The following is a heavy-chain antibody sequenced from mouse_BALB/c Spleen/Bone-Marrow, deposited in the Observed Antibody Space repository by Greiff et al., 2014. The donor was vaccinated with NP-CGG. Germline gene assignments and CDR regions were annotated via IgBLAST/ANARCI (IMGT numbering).Heavy chain of an antibody. V-gene: IGHV7-1*02. D-gene: IGHD1-1*01. CDR1: GFTFSDFY. CDR2: SRNKANDYTT. CDR3: ARDYYGSSHWYFDV. J-gene: IGHJ1*01. Sequence: EVKLVESXGGLVQPGGSLRLSCAPSGFTFSDFYMEWVRQPPGKRLEWIAASRNKANDYTTEYSASVKVRFIVSRDTYQSILYLQMKALRAEDTAIYYCARDYYGSSHWYFDVWGAGTTVTVSS.